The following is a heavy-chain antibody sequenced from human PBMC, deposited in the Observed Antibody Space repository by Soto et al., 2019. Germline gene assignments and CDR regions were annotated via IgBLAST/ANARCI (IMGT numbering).Heavy chain of an antibody. V-gene: IGHV3-23*01. CDR3: AKFTSSSLADYYGMDV. CDR2: ISGSGGST. D-gene: IGHD6-6*01. Sequence: GGSLRLSYAASGFTLSNYAMTWVLQAPGKGLEWVSAISGSGGSTYYADSMKGRFTISRDDSKNTLYLQMNSLRAEDTAVYYCAKFTSSSLADYYGMDVWGQGTTATVSS. J-gene: IGHJ6*02. CDR1: GFTLSNYA.